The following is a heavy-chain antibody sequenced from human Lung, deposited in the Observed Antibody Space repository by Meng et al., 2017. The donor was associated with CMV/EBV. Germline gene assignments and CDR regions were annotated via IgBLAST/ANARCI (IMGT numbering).Heavy chain of an antibody. D-gene: IGHD3-3*01. V-gene: IGHV3-30-3*01. Sequence: GESXKISCAASGFTFSSYAMHWVRQAPGKGLEWVAVISYDGSNKYYADSVKGRFTISRDNSKNTLYLQMNSLRAEDTAVYYCARDPLSSRYYDFWSGYGGYYYYGMDVWXKGPRSPSP. J-gene: IGHJ6*02. CDR2: ISYDGSNK. CDR3: ARDPLSSRYYDFWSGYGGYYYYGMDV. CDR1: GFTFSSYA.